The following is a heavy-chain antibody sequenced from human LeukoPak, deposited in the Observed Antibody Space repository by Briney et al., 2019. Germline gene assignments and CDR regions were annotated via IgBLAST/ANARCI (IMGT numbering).Heavy chain of an antibody. J-gene: IGHJ6*02. CDR1: GFTVSSNY. V-gene: IGHV3-53*01. Sequence: PGGSLRLSCAASGFTVSSNYMSWVRQAPGKGLEWVSVIYSGGSTYYADSVKGRFTISRDNSKNTLYLQMNSLRAEDTAVYYCASELLWFGEFNGIMDVWGQGTTVTVSS. D-gene: IGHD3-10*01. CDR2: IYSGGST. CDR3: ASELLWFGEFNGIMDV.